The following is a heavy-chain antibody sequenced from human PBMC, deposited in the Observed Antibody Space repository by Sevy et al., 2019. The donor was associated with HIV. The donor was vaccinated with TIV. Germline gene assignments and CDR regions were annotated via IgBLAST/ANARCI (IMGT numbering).Heavy chain of an antibody. V-gene: IGHV4-61*01. Sequence: SETLSLTCTVSGGSVSSGSYYWSWIRQPPGKGLEWIGYIYYSWSTNYNPSLKSRVTISVDTSKNQFSLKLSSVTAADTAVYYCARESGSYSPYFDYWGQGTLVTVSS. CDR1: GGSVSSGSYY. J-gene: IGHJ4*02. CDR2: IYYSWST. CDR3: ARESGSYSPYFDY. D-gene: IGHD1-26*01.